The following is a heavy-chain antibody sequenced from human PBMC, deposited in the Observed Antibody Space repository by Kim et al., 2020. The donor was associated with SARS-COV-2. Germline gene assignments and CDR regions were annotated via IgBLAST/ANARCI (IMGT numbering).Heavy chain of an antibody. CDR2: ISGSGGYI. CDR3: ASDRGGLAAAGTDY. V-gene: IGHV3-21*01. Sequence: GGSLRLSCVASGFTFSNYSMNWVRQAPGKGLEWVSSISGSGGYIYFADSLQGRFTISRDNARNSLYLQMNSLRAEDTAMYYCASDRGGLAAAGTDYWGQGTLVTVSS. CDR1: GFTFSNYS. D-gene: IGHD6-13*01. J-gene: IGHJ4*02.